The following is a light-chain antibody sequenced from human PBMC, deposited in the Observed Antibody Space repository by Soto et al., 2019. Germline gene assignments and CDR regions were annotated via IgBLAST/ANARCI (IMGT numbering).Light chain of an antibody. J-gene: IGKJ5*01. CDR2: GAS. CDR3: QQYNNWPFIT. V-gene: IGKV3-15*01. Sequence: EIVMTQSPATVSVSPGERATLSCRASQSVGSDLAWYQQKPGQAPRLVIYGASSRATGIPVRFSGSGSGTEFTLTISSLQSEDFAVYYCQQYNNWPFITFGQGTRLEIK. CDR1: QSVGSD.